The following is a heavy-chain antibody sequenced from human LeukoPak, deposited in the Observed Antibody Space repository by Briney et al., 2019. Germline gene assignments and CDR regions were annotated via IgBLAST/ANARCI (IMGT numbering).Heavy chain of an antibody. CDR3: ARGGYDFFGDAFDI. D-gene: IGHD5-12*01. CDR1: GGTFSSYA. CDR2: IIPIFGTA. Sequence: GSSVKVSCKASGGTFSSYAISWVRQAPGQGLEWMGGIIPIFGTANYAQKLQGRVTITTDESTSTAYMELSSLRSEDTAVYYCARGGYDFFGDAFDIWGQGTMVTVSS. J-gene: IGHJ3*02. V-gene: IGHV1-69*05.